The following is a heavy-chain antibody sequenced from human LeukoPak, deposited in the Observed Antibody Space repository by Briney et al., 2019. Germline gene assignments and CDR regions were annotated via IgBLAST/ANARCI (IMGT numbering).Heavy chain of an antibody. J-gene: IGHJ4*02. V-gene: IGHV3-7*01. Sequence: GGSLRLSCAASGFTFSSYWMSWVRQARGKGREWVANIKQDGIEKYYVDSMKGRFTISRDNAKNSLYLQMNSLRAEDTAVYYCAREGSGYCSSTSCHYYFDYWGQGTLVTVSS. D-gene: IGHD2-2*03. CDR3: AREGSGYCSSTSCHYYFDY. CDR2: IKQDGIEK. CDR1: GFTFSSYW.